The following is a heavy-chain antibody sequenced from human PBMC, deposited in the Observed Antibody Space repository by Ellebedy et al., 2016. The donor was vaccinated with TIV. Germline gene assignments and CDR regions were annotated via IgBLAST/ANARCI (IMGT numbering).Heavy chain of an antibody. CDR2: VYHSGDT. CDR3: SRLRYTSGWYAAFDI. D-gene: IGHD6-19*01. V-gene: IGHV4-59*08. CDR1: GGSISRHY. J-gene: IGHJ3*02. Sequence: MPSETLSLTCTVSGGSISRHYWTWIRQPPGKGLEWIGYVYHSGDTNYNPSLKSRVTMSVDTSKNQFSLNLRSVTAADTAVYYCSRLRYTSGWYAAFDIWGQGTVVTVSS.